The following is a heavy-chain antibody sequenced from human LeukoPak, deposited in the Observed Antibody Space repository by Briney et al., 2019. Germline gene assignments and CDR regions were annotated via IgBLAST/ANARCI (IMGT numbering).Heavy chain of an antibody. V-gene: IGHV3-21*01. CDR3: ARVFRIAAAGDY. Sequence: GGSLRLSCVASGFTFSSDSMNWVRQAPGKGMEWVSYIDSTSGYIYYADSVKGRFTISRDNAKNSLYLQMNSLRAEDTAVYYCARVFRIAAAGDYWGQGTLVTVSS. D-gene: IGHD6-13*01. CDR2: IDSTSGYI. J-gene: IGHJ4*02. CDR1: GFTFSSDS.